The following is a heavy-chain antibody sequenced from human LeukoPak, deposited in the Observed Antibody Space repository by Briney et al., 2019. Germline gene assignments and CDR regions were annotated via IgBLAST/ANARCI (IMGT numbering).Heavy chain of an antibody. V-gene: IGHV3-71*01. CDR3: AKWEMATIGRYYYYYMDV. CDR2: IQSRNYGGTT. J-gene: IGHJ6*03. D-gene: IGHD5-24*01. Sequence: PGGSLRLSCAASGFTFSSYSMNWVRQAPGKGLEWVGFIQSRNYGGTTQHAASVKGRFTISRDDSKSIAYLQMNSLRAEDTAVYYCAKWEMATIGRYYYYYMDVWGKGTTVTVSS. CDR1: GFTFSSYS.